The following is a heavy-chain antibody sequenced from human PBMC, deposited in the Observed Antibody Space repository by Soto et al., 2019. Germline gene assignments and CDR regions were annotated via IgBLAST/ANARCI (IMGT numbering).Heavy chain of an antibody. D-gene: IGHD2-15*01. CDR1: GGTFRSYA. J-gene: IGHJ4*02. CDR2: FIPIFGTA. V-gene: IGHV1-69*13. Sequence: SVKVSCKASGGTFRSYAISWVRQAPGQGLEWMGWFIPIFGTANYAQKFQGRVTITADESTSTAYMEPSSQRSDHTALYYSARGPCSGGSCYLGFDYWGQRTLVTVSS. CDR3: ARGPCSGGSCYLGFDY.